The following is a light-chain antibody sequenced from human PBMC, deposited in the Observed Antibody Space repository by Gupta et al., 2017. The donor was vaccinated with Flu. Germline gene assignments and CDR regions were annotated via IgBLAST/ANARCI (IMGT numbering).Light chain of an antibody. Sequence: EFVLTQSPGTLSLSPGERATLSCRASQSVSSSYLAWYQQKPGQAPRLLNDGASSRATGIPDRFSGSWSGTDFTLTISRLEPEDFAVYYCQQYGSSPYSFGQGTKLEIK. V-gene: IGKV3-20*01. CDR2: GAS. CDR1: QSVSSSY. CDR3: QQYGSSPYS. J-gene: IGKJ2*03.